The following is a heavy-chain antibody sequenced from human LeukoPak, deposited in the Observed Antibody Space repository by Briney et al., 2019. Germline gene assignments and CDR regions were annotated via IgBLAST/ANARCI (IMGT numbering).Heavy chain of an antibody. V-gene: IGHV1-2*02. CDR3: ARDVGSSYYYYYMDV. CDR1: GYTFTGYY. D-gene: IGHD6-6*01. Sequence: GASVKVSCKASGYTFTGYYMHWVRQAPGQRLEWMGWINPNSGGTNYAQKFQGRVTMTRDTSISTAYMELSRLRSDDTAVYYCARDVGSSYYYYYMDVWGKGTTVTVSS. J-gene: IGHJ6*03. CDR2: INPNSGGT.